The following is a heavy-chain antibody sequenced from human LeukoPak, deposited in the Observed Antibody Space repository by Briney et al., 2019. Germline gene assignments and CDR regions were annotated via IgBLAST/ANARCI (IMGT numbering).Heavy chain of an antibody. J-gene: IGHJ4*02. Sequence: GESLKISCKGSGYSSTSYRIAGVRQMPGKGLEWMGIIYPGDSDTTYSPSFQGQVTISADKSISTAYLQWSSLKASDTAMYYCASYAYSSSPFDYWGQGTLVTVSS. CDR3: ASYAYSSSPFDY. CDR1: GYSSTSYR. V-gene: IGHV5-51*01. D-gene: IGHD5-18*01. CDR2: IYPGDSDT.